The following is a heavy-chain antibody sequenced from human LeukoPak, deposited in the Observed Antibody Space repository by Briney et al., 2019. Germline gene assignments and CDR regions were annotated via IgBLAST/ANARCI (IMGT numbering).Heavy chain of an antibody. J-gene: IGHJ6*03. CDR1: GGSISSNNW. Sequence: SGTLSLTCAVSGGSISSNNWWSWVRQPPGKGLEWIGYIYYSGSTNYNPSLKSRVTISVDTSKNQFSLKLSSVTAADTAVYYCARVGFGELNTYYYYYMDVWGKGTTVTVSS. D-gene: IGHD3-10*01. CDR2: IYYSGST. V-gene: IGHV4-4*02. CDR3: ARVGFGELNTYYYYYMDV.